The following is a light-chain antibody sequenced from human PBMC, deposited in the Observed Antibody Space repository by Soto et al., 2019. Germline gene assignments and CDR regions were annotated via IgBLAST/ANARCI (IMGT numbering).Light chain of an antibody. V-gene: IGLV1-40*01. Sequence: QSALTQPPSVSGAPGQRVTISCTGSSSNIGAGYDVHWYQQLPGTAPKLLIYGNSNRPSGVPDRFSGSKSGTSASLAITGIPAEDEADYYCQSYDSSLSGSVFGGGTKLTVL. CDR1: SSNIGAGYD. CDR3: QSYDSSLSGSV. CDR2: GNS. J-gene: IGLJ2*01.